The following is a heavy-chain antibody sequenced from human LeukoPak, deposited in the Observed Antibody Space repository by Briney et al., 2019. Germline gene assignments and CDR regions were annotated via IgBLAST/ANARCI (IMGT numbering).Heavy chain of an antibody. CDR2: ISSSSGYR. J-gene: IGHJ5*02. CDR3: ARGYTNGYPT. V-gene: IGHV3-21*01. CDR1: GFIFSSDS. D-gene: IGHD2-8*01. Sequence: GGSLRLSCAASGFIFSSDSMNWVRQAPGKGLEWVSSISSSSGYRYYADSVKGRFTISRDNAKNSLYLQMNSLRAEDTAVYYYARGYTNGYPTWGQGTLVTVSS.